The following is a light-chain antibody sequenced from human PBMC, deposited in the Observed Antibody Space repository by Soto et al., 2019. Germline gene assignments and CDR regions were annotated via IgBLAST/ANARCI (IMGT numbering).Light chain of an antibody. V-gene: IGKV1-39*01. CDR3: QQGYSTPRT. J-gene: IGKJ2*01. CDR1: QRIDTY. Sequence: DIQLTQSPSSLSASVGDRVTITCRASQRIDTYLNWYQQKPGKAPSLLIYAASRLQSGVPSRFRGSGSETHFTLTLSRLQPEDFATFYRQQGYSTPRTFGQGTKLEIK. CDR2: AAS.